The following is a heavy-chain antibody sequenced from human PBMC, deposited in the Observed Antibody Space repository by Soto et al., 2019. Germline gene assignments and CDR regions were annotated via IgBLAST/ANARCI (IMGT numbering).Heavy chain of an antibody. CDR3: VKGQWLHFYGMDV. V-gene: IGHV3-64D*08. CDR1: GFTFSSYT. J-gene: IGHJ6*02. CDR2: ISSIGDST. Sequence: PGGSLRLSCSVSGFTFSSYTMHWVRQAPGKGPEYVSTISSIGDSTYYADSVKGRFTVSRDNSKNTLYLQMSSLRAEDTAVYYCVKGQWLHFYGMDVWGQGTTVTVSS. D-gene: IGHD6-19*01.